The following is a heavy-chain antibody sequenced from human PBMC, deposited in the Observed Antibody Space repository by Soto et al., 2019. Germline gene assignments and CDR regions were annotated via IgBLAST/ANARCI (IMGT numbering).Heavy chain of an antibody. CDR3: ASLGMGFYYYYGMDV. Sequence: GASVKVSCKASGYTFTSYGISWVRQAPGQGLEWMGWISAYNGKKNFAQKLQGRVTITTDTSTSTAYMVLRSLRSDDTAVYYCASLGMGFYYYYGMDVGGQGTTVTVSS. CDR1: GYTFTSYG. J-gene: IGHJ6*02. V-gene: IGHV1-18*01. CDR2: ISAYNGKK. D-gene: IGHD3-16*01.